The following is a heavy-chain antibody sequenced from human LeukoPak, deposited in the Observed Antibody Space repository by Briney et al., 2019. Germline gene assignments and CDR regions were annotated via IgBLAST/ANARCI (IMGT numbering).Heavy chain of an antibody. CDR3: PKHLGYCSDGSCSSPY. J-gene: IGHJ4*02. CDR1: GFTFSSSA. Sequence: PGGSLRLSCAASGFTFSSSAMSWVRQAPGKGLEWVSAISNNGGYTYYADSVQGRFTISRDNSKSTLCLQMNSLRAEDTAVYYCPKHLGYCSDGSCSSPYWAREPLVPVSS. CDR2: ISNNGGYT. D-gene: IGHD2-15*01. V-gene: IGHV3-23*01.